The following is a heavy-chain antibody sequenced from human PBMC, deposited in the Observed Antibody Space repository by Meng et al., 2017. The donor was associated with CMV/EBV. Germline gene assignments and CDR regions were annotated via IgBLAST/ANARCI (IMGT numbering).Heavy chain of an antibody. J-gene: IGHJ5*02. D-gene: IGHD3-10*01. CDR1: VYTFTSYG. V-gene: IGHV1-18*01. CDR2: ISSYNGNT. CDR3: ARNYYVSGSWFDP. Sequence: HVQLVQCWAERKKPGASVKVSCKASVYTFTSYGISWVRQAPGQVLEWMGWISSYNGNTNYAQKLQGRVTMTTDTSTSTAYMELRSLRSDDTAVYYCARNYYVSGSWFDPWGQGTLVTVSS.